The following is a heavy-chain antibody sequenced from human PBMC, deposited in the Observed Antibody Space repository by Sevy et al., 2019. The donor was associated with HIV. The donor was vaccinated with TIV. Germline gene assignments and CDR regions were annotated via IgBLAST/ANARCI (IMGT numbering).Heavy chain of an antibody. Sequence: GGSLRLSCAASGFTFSSYWMHWVRRAPGKGLVWVLRINSDGTSTSYADSVKGRFTISRDNAKNTLYLQMNSLRTEDTAVYYCARGVAATGPFDYWGQGTLVTVSS. CDR1: GFTFSSYW. V-gene: IGHV3-74*01. J-gene: IGHJ4*02. CDR3: ARGVAATGPFDY. CDR2: INSDGTST. D-gene: IGHD6-13*01.